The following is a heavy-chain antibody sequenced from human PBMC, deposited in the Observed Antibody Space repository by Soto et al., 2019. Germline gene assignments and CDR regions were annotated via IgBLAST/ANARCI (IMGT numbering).Heavy chain of an antibody. CDR3: ARDCRSYYYYYDMDV. CDR1: GFTFSSYG. V-gene: IGHV3-33*01. CDR2: IWYDGSNK. J-gene: IGHJ6*02. Sequence: QVQLVESGGGVVQPGRSLRLSCAASGFTFSSYGMHWVRQAPGKGLEWVAVIWYDGSNKYYADSVKGRFTISRDNSKNTLYLQMNSLRAEDTAVYYCARDCRSYYYYYDMDVWGQGTTVTVSS.